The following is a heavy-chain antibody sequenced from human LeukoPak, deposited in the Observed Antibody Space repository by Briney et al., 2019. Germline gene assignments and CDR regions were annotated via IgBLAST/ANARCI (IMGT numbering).Heavy chain of an antibody. J-gene: IGHJ4*02. Sequence: PGGSLRLSCAASGFTFSSYSMTWVRQAPGKGLEWVSYISSSSSTIYYADSVKGRFTISRDNAKNSLYLQMNSLRAEDTAVYYCAREVYSSGWNPFDYWGQGTLVTVSS. CDR2: ISSSSSTI. CDR1: GFTFSSYS. CDR3: AREVYSSGWNPFDY. D-gene: IGHD6-19*01. V-gene: IGHV3-48*01.